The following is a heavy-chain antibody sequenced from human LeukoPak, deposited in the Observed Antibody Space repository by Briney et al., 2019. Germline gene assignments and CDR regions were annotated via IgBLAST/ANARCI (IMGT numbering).Heavy chain of an antibody. CDR1: GGSIISYY. D-gene: IGHD3-3*01. J-gene: IGHJ6*03. CDR3: ARLYYDFWSGYYSRGPRGYYYYMDV. Sequence: PSETLSLTCTVSGGSIISYYWCWIRQPPGKGLEWIGYIYYSGSTNYNPSLKSRVTISVDTSKNQFSLKLSSVTAADTAVYYCARLYYDFWSGYYSRGPRGYYYYMDVWGKGTTVTISS. CDR2: IYYSGST. V-gene: IGHV4-59*01.